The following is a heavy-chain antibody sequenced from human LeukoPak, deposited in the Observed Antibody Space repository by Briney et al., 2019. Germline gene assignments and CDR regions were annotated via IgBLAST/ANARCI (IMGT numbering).Heavy chain of an antibody. CDR3: ARQMTSTRLFDS. CDR1: GFIFSDHP. V-gene: IGHV3-30*04. J-gene: IGHJ4*02. Sequence: GGSLRLSCVASGFIFSDHPFHWVRQSPDKGLVWVALIGSDGTKKYYADSVQGRFTVSRENSKNTLFLQMNTLRADDTAVYFCARQMTSTRLFDSWGQGTLVTVSS. D-gene: IGHD5/OR15-5a*01. CDR2: IGSDGTKK.